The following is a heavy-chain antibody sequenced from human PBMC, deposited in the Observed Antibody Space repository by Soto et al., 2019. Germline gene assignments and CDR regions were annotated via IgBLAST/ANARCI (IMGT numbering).Heavy chain of an antibody. CDR2: ISGSGGST. D-gene: IGHD1-26*01. Sequence: TGGSLRLSCAASGFTFSSYAMSWVRQAPGKGLEWVSAISGSGGSTYYADSVKGRFTISRDNSKNTLYLQMNSLRAEDTAVYYCAKTHSGSYSGDYWGQGTLVTVSS. J-gene: IGHJ4*02. CDR3: AKTHSGSYSGDY. CDR1: GFTFSSYA. V-gene: IGHV3-23*01.